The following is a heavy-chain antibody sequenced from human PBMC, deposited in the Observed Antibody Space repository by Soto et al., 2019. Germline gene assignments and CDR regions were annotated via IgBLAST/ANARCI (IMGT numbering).Heavy chain of an antibody. V-gene: IGHV1-18*01. D-gene: IGHD3-10*01. J-gene: IGHJ4*02. CDR3: ARGGGYYGSGTYPFDY. CDR2: ISVYNYNT. CDR1: GYTFSNYG. Sequence: QVQLVQSGAEVKKPGASVKVSCKTSGYTFSNYGIAWVRQAPGQGLEWMGWISVYNYNTNYAQKLQGRVTMTRDISTSTAYMELRNMISDDTAVYYCARGGGYYGSGTYPFDYWGQGTLVTVSS.